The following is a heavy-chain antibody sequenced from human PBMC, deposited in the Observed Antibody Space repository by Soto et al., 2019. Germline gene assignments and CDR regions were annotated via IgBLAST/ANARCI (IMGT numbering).Heavy chain of an antibody. V-gene: IGHV1-69*06. J-gene: IGHJ6*02. Sequence: ASVKVSCKASGGTFSSYAISWVRQAPGQGLEWMGGIIPIFGTANYAQKFQGRVTITADKSTSTAYMELSSLRSEDTAVYYCASGLTYSNYVEGVNSYYYYGMDVWGQGTTVTVSS. D-gene: IGHD4-4*01. CDR1: GGTFSSYA. CDR2: IIPIFGTA. CDR3: ASGLTYSNYVEGVNSYYYYGMDV.